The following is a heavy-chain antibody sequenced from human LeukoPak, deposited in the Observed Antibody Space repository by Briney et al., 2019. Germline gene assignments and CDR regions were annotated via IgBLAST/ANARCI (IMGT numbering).Heavy chain of an antibody. J-gene: IGHJ5*02. CDR2: IYYSGST. CDR3: ARMGPIFGVVIDNWFDP. CDR1: GGSISSSSYY. D-gene: IGHD3-3*01. Sequence: SETLSLTCTVSGGSISSSSYYWGWIRQPPGNGLEWIGSIYYSGSTYYNPSLKSRVTISVDTSKNQFSLKLSSVTAADTAVYYCARMGPIFGVVIDNWFDPWGQGTLVTVSS. V-gene: IGHV4-39*07.